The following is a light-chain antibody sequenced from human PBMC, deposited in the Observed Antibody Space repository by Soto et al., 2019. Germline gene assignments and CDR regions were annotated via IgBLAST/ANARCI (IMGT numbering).Light chain of an antibody. CDR1: TSDVGGYNY. J-gene: IGLJ1*01. Sequence: QSALTQPASVSGSPGQSITISCTVTTSDVGGYNYVSWYQQHPGKVPKLLIHEVSNRPSGVSNRFSGSKSGNTASLTISGLQAEDEADYYCLSKTSSISYVFGTGTKVTGL. V-gene: IGLV2-14*01. CDR2: EVS. CDR3: LSKTSSISYV.